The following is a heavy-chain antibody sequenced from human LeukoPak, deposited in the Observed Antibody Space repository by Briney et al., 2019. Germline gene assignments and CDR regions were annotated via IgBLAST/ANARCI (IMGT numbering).Heavy chain of an antibody. Sequence: GASVKVSCKASGYTFTAYYIQWVRQAPGQGLEWMGWFNPNSGGTNYAQKFQGRVTMTRDTSISTAYMELSRLRSDDTAVYYCARGDYCGGDCYSNWGQGTLVTVSS. D-gene: IGHD2-21*01. J-gene: IGHJ4*02. CDR3: ARGDYCGGDCYSN. CDR2: FNPNSGGT. V-gene: IGHV1-2*02. CDR1: GYTFTAYY.